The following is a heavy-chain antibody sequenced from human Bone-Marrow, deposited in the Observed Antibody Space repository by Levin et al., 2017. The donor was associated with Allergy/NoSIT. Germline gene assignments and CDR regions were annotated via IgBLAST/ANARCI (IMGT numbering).Heavy chain of an antibody. CDR1: GFTFSSYW. CDR3: ARDPGGSGSYRHYYGMDV. D-gene: IGHD3-10*01. V-gene: IGHV3-74*01. CDR2: INSDGSST. Sequence: PGGSLRLSCAASGFTFSSYWMHWVRQAPGKGLVWVSRINSDGSSTSYADSVKGRFTISRDNAKNTLYLQMNSLRAEDTAVYYCARDPGGSGSYRHYYGMDVWGQGTTVTVSS. J-gene: IGHJ6*02.